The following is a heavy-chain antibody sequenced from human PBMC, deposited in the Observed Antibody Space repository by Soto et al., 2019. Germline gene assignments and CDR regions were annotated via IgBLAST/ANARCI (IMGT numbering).Heavy chain of an antibody. CDR2: ISWNSGSI. D-gene: IGHD4-4*01. CDR3: AKGGNPSYNCFDP. Sequence: EVQLVGSGGGLVQPRRSLSFSCAASGFNFDDYAMHWVRQAPGKGLEWVSGISWNSGSIGYADSVKGRFTISRDNAKNSLYLQMYSLRAEDTALYYCAKGGNPSYNCFDPWGQGTLVTVSS. V-gene: IGHV3-9*01. CDR1: GFNFDDYA. J-gene: IGHJ5*02.